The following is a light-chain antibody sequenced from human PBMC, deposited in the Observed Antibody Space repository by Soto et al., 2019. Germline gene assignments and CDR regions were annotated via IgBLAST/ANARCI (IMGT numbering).Light chain of an antibody. CDR1: SSDVGDYNY. CDR3: RSLTASRSYV. V-gene: IGLV2-14*01. CDR2: DVA. J-gene: IGLJ1*01. Sequence: QSVLTQPASVSGSPGQSITISCTGASSDVGDYNYVSWYQQHPGKAPKLMIYDVANRPSGVSNRFSGSKSGNTASLTISGLQAEDEADYYCRSLTASRSYVFGTGTKVTVL.